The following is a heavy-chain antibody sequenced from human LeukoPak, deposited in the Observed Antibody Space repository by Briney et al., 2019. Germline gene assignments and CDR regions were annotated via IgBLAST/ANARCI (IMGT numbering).Heavy chain of an antibody. Sequence: AGGSLRLSCAASGFTFSGYWMHWVRQVPGKGLVWVSRITGDGSSTTYADSVKGRFTISRDNAKNTVFLQMISLRAEDTAVYYCARDTGLYFDLWGRGTLVTVSS. CDR2: ITGDGSST. D-gene: IGHD4-17*01. J-gene: IGHJ2*01. V-gene: IGHV3-74*01. CDR3: ARDTGLYFDL. CDR1: GFTFSGYW.